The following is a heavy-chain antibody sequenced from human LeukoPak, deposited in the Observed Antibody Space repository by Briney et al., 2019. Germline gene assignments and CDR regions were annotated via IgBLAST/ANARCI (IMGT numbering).Heavy chain of an antibody. CDR1: GFTFTSHG. D-gene: IGHD3-3*01. J-gene: IGHJ4*02. CDR2: ITSSSSVI. Sequence: GGSLRLSCEASGFTFTSHGMHWVRQAPGKGLEWVSYITSSSSVIYYADSVKGRFTTSRDNAKNSLFLQMNGLRAEDTAVYYCARITLFGIIFDSWGQGTLVTVSS. CDR3: ARITLFGIIFDS. V-gene: IGHV3-48*01.